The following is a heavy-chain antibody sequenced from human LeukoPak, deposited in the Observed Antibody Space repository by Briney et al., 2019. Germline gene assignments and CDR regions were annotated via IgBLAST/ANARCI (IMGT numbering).Heavy chain of an antibody. CDR3: AKLGTWLQYPFDF. CDR2: ISGSGGSA. J-gene: IGHJ4*02. V-gene: IGHV3-23*01. CDR1: RFTFSSYA. D-gene: IGHD5-24*01. Sequence: GGSLILSCEASRFTFSSYAMGWVRQAPGKGLEWVSVISGSGGSAYYADSVKGRFTISRDNSKNTLYLQMNSLRAEDTAVYYCAKLGTWLQYPFDFWGQGTLVTVSS.